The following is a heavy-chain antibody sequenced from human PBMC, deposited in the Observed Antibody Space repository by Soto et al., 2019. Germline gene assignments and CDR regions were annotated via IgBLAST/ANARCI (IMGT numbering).Heavy chain of an antibody. V-gene: IGHV3-23*01. D-gene: IGHD2-15*01. J-gene: IGHJ4*02. Sequence: PGGSLRLSCAASGFTFSSYAMSWVRQAPGKGLEWVSAISGSGGSTYYADSVKGRFTISRDNSKNTLYLQMNSLRAEDSAVYYCAKALDIVVVVAATFDYWGQGTLVTVSS. CDR1: GFTFSSYA. CDR2: ISGSGGST. CDR3: AKALDIVVVVAATFDY.